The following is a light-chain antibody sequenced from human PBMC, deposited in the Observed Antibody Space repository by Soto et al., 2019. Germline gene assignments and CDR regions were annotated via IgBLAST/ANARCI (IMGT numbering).Light chain of an antibody. CDR2: AAS. CDR3: QQTYRNPQT. Sequence: DVQMTQSPSSLSASVGDRVTITRRASQNIADFLNWYQQKSGKAPKLLIYAASRLQTGVPSRFSGRASGSDFTLTISSLQPEDFATYYCQQTYRNPQTFGRGTKVQIK. CDR1: QNIADF. V-gene: IGKV1-39*01. J-gene: IGKJ1*01.